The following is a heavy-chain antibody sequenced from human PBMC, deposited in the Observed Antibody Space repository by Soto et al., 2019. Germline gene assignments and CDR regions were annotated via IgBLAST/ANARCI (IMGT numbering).Heavy chain of an antibody. CDR3: ARDQAAAGNYYYYYGMDV. CDR1: GFTFSSYA. J-gene: IGHJ6*02. D-gene: IGHD6-13*01. V-gene: IGHV3-30-3*01. Sequence: GGSLRLSCAASGFTFSSYAMHWVRQAPGKGLEWVAVISYDGSNKYYADSVKGRFTISRDNSKNTLYLQMNSLRAEDTAVYYCARDQAAAGNYYYYYGMDVWGQGTTVTVSS. CDR2: ISYDGSNK.